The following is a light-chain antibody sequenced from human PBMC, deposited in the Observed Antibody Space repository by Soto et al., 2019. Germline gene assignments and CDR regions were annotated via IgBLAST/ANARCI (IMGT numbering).Light chain of an antibody. CDR1: QSVSSSY. Sequence: ENVLTQSPGTLSLSPGERATLSCRASQSVSSSYLAWYQQKPGQAPRLLIYDASSRATGIPDRFSGSGSGTDFTLTISRLEPEDFAVYFCQQYGSSPRTFGQGTKVXIK. J-gene: IGKJ1*01. CDR2: DAS. V-gene: IGKV3-20*01. CDR3: QQYGSSPRT.